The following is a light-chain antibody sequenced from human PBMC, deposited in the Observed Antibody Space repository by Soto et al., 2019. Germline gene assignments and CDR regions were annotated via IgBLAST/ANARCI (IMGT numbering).Light chain of an antibody. J-gene: IGLJ1*01. V-gene: IGLV1-47*01. CDR2: RND. CDR1: SSRIGSNY. CDR3: ATWVDSLSVYF. Sequence: QAALSQPPLASGTPGQRVTVPCSVNSSRIGSNYVYWYQQLPGPAPNLLIYRNDQRPSGVPDRFSGSRSGTSASLAISGLRSEDEAIYYCATWVDSLSVYFFGTGTKVTVL.